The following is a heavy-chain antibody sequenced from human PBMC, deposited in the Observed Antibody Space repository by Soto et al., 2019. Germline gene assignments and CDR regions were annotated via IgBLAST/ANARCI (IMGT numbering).Heavy chain of an antibody. CDR1: GYTFTGYY. V-gene: IGHV1-2*04. CDR2: INPNSGGT. Sequence: ASVKVSGKASGYTFTGYYMHWVRQAPGQGREWMGWINPNSGGTNYAQKFQGWVTMTRDTPISTAYMELSRLRSDDTAVYYCARSLGVTRRDAFDIWGQGTMVTVSS. CDR3: ARSLGVTRRDAFDI. J-gene: IGHJ3*02. D-gene: IGHD2-21*02.